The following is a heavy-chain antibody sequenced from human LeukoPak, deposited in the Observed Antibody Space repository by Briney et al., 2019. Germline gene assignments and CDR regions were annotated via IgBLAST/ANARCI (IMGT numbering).Heavy chain of an antibody. J-gene: IGHJ6*03. CDR1: GFTFSDYY. D-gene: IGHD2-2*01. V-gene: IGHV3-11*04. Sequence: PGGSLRLSCAASGFTFSDYYMSWIRQAPGKGLESVSYISSSGSNIYYADSVQGRFTISRDNAKNSLYLQMNSLSGEDTAVYYCARIYCSSTSCPFYYYYMDVWGKGTTVTVSS. CDR3: ARIYCSSTSCPFYYYYMDV. CDR2: ISSSGSNI.